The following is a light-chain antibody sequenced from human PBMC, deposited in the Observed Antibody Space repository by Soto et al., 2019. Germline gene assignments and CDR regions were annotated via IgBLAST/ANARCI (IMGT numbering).Light chain of an antibody. CDR3: QQYVSWT. J-gene: IGKJ1*01. CDR2: GAS. V-gene: IGKV3-15*01. Sequence: MKQSPSTVSGYPGERATLSCRASQNVLSNLAWYQQKPGQAPRLLIYGASTRATGIPARFSGSGSGTEYPLIVSRLQSDDFAVYCCQQYVSWTFGQGTKVDIK. CDR1: QNVLSN.